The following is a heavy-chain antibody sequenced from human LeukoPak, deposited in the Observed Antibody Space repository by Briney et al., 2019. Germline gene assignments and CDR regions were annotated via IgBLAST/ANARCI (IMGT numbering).Heavy chain of an antibody. D-gene: IGHD3-10*01. V-gene: IGHV4-59*12. Sequence: SETLSLTRTVSGGSISSYYWSWIRQPPGKGLEWIGYIYYSGSTNYNPSLKGRVTISVDTSKNQFSLRLSSVTAADTAVYYCARGDYYGSGLYYYYYMDVWGKGTTVTVSS. CDR2: IYYSGST. J-gene: IGHJ6*03. CDR3: ARGDYYGSGLYYYYYMDV. CDR1: GGSISSYY.